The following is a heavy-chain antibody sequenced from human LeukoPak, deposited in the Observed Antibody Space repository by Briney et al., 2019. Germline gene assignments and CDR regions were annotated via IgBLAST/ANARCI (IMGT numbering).Heavy chain of an antibody. Sequence: PGGSLRLSCAASGFTFSNAWMSWARQAPGKGLEWVGRIKSKTDGGTTDYAAPVKGRFTISRDDSKNTLYLQMNSLKTEDTAVYYCTTDRTREYYYDSSGYYYVAFDIWGQGTMVTVSS. CDR2: IKSKTDGGTT. V-gene: IGHV3-15*01. J-gene: IGHJ3*02. CDR3: TTDRTREYYYDSSGYYYVAFDI. CDR1: GFTFSNAW. D-gene: IGHD3-22*01.